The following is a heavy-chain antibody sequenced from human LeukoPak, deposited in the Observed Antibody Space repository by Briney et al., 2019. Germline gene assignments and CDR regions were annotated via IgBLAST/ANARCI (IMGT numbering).Heavy chain of an antibody. Sequence: GGSLRLSCAASGFIFNNYAMSWVRQTPGKWLEWASTVSGGGSEKNYADSVKGRFTISRGNAKNSLYLQMNSLRAEDTAVYYCAELGITMIGGVWGKGTTVTISS. D-gene: IGHD3-10*02. V-gene: IGHV3-21*01. CDR3: AELGITMIGGV. CDR2: VSGGGSEK. CDR1: GFIFNNYA. J-gene: IGHJ6*04.